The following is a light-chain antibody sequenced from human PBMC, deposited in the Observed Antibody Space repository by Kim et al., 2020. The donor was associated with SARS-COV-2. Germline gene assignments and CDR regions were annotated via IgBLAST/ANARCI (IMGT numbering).Light chain of an antibody. CDR1: QDIANS. CDR2: SAS. CDR3: QKYDTPPWT. Sequence: ASVGDGVTISCRASQDIANSLAWYQQKPGSVPKLLIYSASTLQSGVPPRFRASGSGTDFTLTITSLQTEDGATYYCQKYDTPPWTFGQGTNVDIK. V-gene: IGKV1-27*01. J-gene: IGKJ1*01.